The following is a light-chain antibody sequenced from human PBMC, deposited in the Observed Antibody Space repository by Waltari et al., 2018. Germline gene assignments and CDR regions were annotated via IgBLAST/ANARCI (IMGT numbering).Light chain of an antibody. V-gene: IGKV3-20*01. CDR2: DAS. J-gene: IGKJ1*01. CDR1: QSVGKY. Sequence: DIVLTQSPGTLSLSPGERASLFCRASQSVGKYLAWYQQKPGQAPRLVMYDASTRATGIPDRFSGIGSGTDFSLTISRLEPEDFAVYYCQKYVNLPATFGQGTRVEIK. CDR3: QKYVNLPAT.